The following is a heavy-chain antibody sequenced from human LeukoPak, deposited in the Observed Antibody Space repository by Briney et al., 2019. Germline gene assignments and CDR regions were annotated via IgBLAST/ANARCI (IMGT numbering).Heavy chain of an antibody. CDR2: ISHDGSNT. CDR3: AKEMKPWMHFDY. V-gene: IGHV3-30*18. J-gene: IGHJ4*02. Sequence: GGSLRLPCAASGFTFSRSAVHWVRQAPGKGLEWVAVISHDGSNTDYTDSVKGRFTISRDNSKNTLYLQMNSLRAEDTAVYYCAKEMKPWMHFDYWGQGTLVSVSS. CDR1: GFTFSRSA. D-gene: IGHD5-12*01.